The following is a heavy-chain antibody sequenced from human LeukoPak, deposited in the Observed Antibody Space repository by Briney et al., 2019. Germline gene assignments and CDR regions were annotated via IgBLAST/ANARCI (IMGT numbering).Heavy chain of an antibody. CDR3: ARHIVPSRIAARPYYFDY. V-gene: IGHV4-39*01. Sequence: PSETLSLTCTVSGGSISSSSYYWGWIRQPPGKGLEWIGSIYYSGSTYYNPSLKSRVTISVDTSKNQFSLKLSSVTAADTAVYYCARHIVPSRIAARPYYFDYWGQGTLVTVSS. J-gene: IGHJ4*02. CDR1: GGSISSSSYY. CDR2: IYYSGST. D-gene: IGHD6-13*01.